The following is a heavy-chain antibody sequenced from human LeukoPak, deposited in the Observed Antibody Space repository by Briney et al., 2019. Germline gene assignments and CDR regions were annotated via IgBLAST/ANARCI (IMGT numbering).Heavy chain of an antibody. CDR1: GVSFDDYY. Sequence: SETLSLTCAVSGVSFDDYYWSWVRQTPGKGLEWIEEISHSGYTSDSPSLKSRVTLSIDTSRKQFSLNLRSVTVADAGIYYCTRMTTGHDYWGQGTLVTVSS. CDR3: TRMTTGHDY. J-gene: IGHJ4*02. D-gene: IGHD4-17*01. CDR2: ISHSGYT. V-gene: IGHV4-34*01.